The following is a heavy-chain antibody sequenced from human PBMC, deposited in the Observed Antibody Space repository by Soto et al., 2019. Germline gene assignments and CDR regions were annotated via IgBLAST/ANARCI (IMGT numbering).Heavy chain of an antibody. CDR2: IYYSGST. V-gene: IGHV4-59*01. D-gene: IGHD2-21*01. CDR1: GGSISSYY. J-gene: IGHJ4*02. Sequence: PSETLSLTRTVSGGSISSYYWGWIRQPPGKGLEWIGYIYYSGSTNYNPSLKSRVTISVDTSKNQFSLKLSSVTAADTAVYYCARRWGGTFDYWGQGTLVTVSS. CDR3: ARRWGGTFDY.